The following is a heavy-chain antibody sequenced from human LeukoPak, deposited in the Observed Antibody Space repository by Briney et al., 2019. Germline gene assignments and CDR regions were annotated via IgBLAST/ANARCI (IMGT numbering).Heavy chain of an antibody. Sequence: SETLSLTCTVSGGSISSYYWSWIRQPPGKGLEWIGYIYYSGSTNYNPSLKSRVTISVDTSKNQFSLKLSSVTAADTAVYYCARGSVGTGYYFDYWGQGTLVTVSS. CDR3: ARGSVGTGYYFDY. V-gene: IGHV4-59*12. D-gene: IGHD2-8*02. CDR1: GGSISSYY. J-gene: IGHJ4*02. CDR2: IYYSGST.